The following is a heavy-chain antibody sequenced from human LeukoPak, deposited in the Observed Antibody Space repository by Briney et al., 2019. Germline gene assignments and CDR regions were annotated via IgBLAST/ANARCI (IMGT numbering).Heavy chain of an antibody. D-gene: IGHD6-6*01. Sequence: SSETLSLTCAVYGGSFSGYYWSWIRQPPGKGLEWIGEISHSGSTNYNPSLKSRVTISVDTSKNQFSLKLSSVTAADTAVYYCARWGLYSSSSFDYWGQGTLVTVSS. CDR2: ISHSGST. J-gene: IGHJ4*02. V-gene: IGHV4-34*01. CDR1: GGSFSGYY. CDR3: ARWGLYSSSSFDY.